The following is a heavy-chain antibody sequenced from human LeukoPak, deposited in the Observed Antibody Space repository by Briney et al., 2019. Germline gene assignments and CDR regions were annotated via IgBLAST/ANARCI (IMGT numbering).Heavy chain of an antibody. CDR1: GFTFSRES. J-gene: IGHJ3*01. CDR3: ARTMVRGVRDAFDV. Sequence: PGGSLRLSCRGSGFTFSRESMNWVRQAPGKGLEWVSSFVSGGSDTYYADSVEGRFTMSRDNAENSLYLQMNNLRGEDTAVYYCARTMVRGVRDAFDVWGQGTLVAVS. CDR2: FVSGGSDT. V-gene: IGHV3-21*01. D-gene: IGHD3-10*01.